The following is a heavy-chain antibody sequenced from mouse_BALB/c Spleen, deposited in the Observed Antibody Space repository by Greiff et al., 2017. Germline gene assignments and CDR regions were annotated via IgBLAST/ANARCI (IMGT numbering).Heavy chain of an antibody. D-gene: IGHD1-2*01. CDR1: GFTFSSYA. Sequence: EVKVVESGGGLVKPGGSLKLSCAASGFTFSSYAMSWVRQTPEKRLEWVASISSGGSTYYPDSVKGRFTISRDNARNILYLQMSSLRSEDTAMYYCARGDYGYYYWGQGTTLTVSS. CDR3: ARGDYGYYY. CDR2: ISSGGST. V-gene: IGHV5-6-5*01. J-gene: IGHJ2*01.